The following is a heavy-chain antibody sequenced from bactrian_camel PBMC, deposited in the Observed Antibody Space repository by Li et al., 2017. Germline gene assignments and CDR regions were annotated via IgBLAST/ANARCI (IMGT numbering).Heavy chain of an antibody. V-gene: IGHV3S53*01. CDR2: IESDGST. D-gene: IGHD4*01. Sequence: HVQLVESGGGSVQAGGALRLSCAADGYTDNFNSMGWFRQIPDKEREGVAGIESDGSTSYTDSVKGRFTISQDNAKNMLYLDVNNLIPEDTAMYYCTADTVKASLATIAQFAAYEGHGTQVTVS. CDR1: GYTDNFNS. J-gene: IGHJ4*01.